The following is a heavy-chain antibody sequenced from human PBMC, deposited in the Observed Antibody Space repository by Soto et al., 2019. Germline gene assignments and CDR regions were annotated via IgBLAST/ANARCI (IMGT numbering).Heavy chain of an antibody. D-gene: IGHD2-2*01. CDR1: GYTFTRYA. V-gene: IGHV1-3*04. CDR2: IKSGKGNT. Sequence: QVQLVQSGAEVKKPGASVKVSCKASGYTFTRYAMHWVRQAPGQKLEWLGWIKSGKGNTKYSEKFQGRVTITSDKSASKAYMDLSSLRSEDTAMYYCARAGDDCSAANCYVIDYWGQGTLVNVSS. CDR3: ARAGDDCSAANCYVIDY. J-gene: IGHJ4*02.